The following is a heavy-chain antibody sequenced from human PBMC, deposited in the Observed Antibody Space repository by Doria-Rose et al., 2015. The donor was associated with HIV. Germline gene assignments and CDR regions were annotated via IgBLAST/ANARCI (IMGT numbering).Heavy chain of an antibody. D-gene: IGHD1-26*01. Sequence: QVQLQEAGPGLVKPSETLSLTCSVPGDSISHYYWSWIRQPPGKGLEYIGDIFYTGSTNYSPSLKSRVSMSIDTSKNKFSLRLSSVTAADTAVYYCARVLSGTYDYWGQGTLVTVSS. J-gene: IGHJ4*02. CDR3: ARVLSGTYDY. CDR1: GDSISHYY. CDR2: IFYTGST. V-gene: IGHV4-59*01.